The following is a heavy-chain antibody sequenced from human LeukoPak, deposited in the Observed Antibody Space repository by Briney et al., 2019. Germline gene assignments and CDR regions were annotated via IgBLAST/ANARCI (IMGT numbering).Heavy chain of an antibody. J-gene: IGHJ6*02. D-gene: IGHD1-1*01. V-gene: IGHV5-51*01. CDR1: GSSFTSYW. CDR3: ARQGSYNDYYYYGMDV. CDR2: IYPGDSAT. Sequence: GESLKISCKASGSSFTSYWIGWVRPLPGKGLEWMGIIYPGDSATRYSPSFQGQVTISAEKSISTAYLQWSSLTASDTAMYYCARQGSYNDYYYYGMDVWGQGTTVTVSS.